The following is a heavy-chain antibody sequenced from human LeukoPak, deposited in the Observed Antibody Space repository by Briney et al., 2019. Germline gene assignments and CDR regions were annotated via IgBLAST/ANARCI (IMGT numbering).Heavy chain of an antibody. D-gene: IGHD6-13*01. CDR1: GGSISSGSYY. J-gene: IGHJ5*02. CDR2: IYTSGST. V-gene: IGHV4-61*02. CDR3: ARAGSSSWYFYDWFDP. Sequence: SETLSLTCTVSGGSISSGSYYWSWIRQPAGKGLEWIGRIYTSGSTYYNPSLKSRVTISVDTSKNQFSLKLSSVTAADTAVYYCARAGSSSWYFYDWFDPWGQGTLVTVSS.